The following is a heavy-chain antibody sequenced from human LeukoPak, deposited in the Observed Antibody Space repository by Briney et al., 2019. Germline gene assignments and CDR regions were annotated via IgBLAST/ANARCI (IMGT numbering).Heavy chain of an antibody. Sequence: GGSLRLSCAASGFTFSDYYMSWIRQAPGKGLEWVSYISSSSSYTNYADSVKGRFTISRDNAKNSLYLQMSSLRAEDTAVYYCARQDLLGGSGRGYYFDYWGQGTLVTVSS. V-gene: IGHV3-11*06. J-gene: IGHJ4*02. CDR2: ISSSSSYT. D-gene: IGHD3-10*01. CDR1: GFTFSDYY. CDR3: ARQDLLGGSGRGYYFDY.